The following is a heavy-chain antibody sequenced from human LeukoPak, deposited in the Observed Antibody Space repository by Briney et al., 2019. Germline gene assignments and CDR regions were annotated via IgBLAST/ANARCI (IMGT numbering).Heavy chain of an antibody. CDR1: GGSISSSSYY. CDR3: ARGLRQLVRSWHY. V-gene: IGHV4-39*07. CDR2: VYYSGST. D-gene: IGHD6-6*01. J-gene: IGHJ4*02. Sequence: SETLSLTCTVSGGSISSSSYYWGWIRQPPGKGLEWIGSVYYSGSTYYNPSLKSRVNISVDTSKNQFSLKLSSVTAADTAVYYCARGLRQLVRSWHYWGQGTLVTVSS.